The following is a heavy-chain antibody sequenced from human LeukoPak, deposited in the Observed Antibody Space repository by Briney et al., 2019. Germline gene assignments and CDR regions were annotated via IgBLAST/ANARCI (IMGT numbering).Heavy chain of an antibody. D-gene: IGHD3-10*01. CDR1: GYRFTSYW. J-gene: IGHJ4*02. CDR2: IYPGDSDT. CDR3: ARSSAMTYNGPRDY. V-gene: IGHV5-51*01. Sequence: GASLKISCKGSGYRFTSYWIGWVRPMPGKGVEWIGIIYPGDSDTRYSPSFQGQVTISADKSISTAFLQWSSLQASDTAMYYCARSSAMTYNGPRDYWGQGTLVTVSS.